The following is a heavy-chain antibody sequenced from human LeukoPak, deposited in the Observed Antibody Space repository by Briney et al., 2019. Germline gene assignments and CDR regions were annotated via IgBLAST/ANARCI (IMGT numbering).Heavy chain of an antibody. CDR3: ARGGWLQHIDY. Sequence: AASVKVSCKASGYTFTGYYMHWVRQAPGQGLEWMGWINPNSGGTNYAQTFQGRVTMTRDTSITTAYMELSRLRSDDTAVYYCARGGWLQHIDYWGQGPLVTVSS. V-gene: IGHV1-2*02. D-gene: IGHD5-24*01. CDR2: INPNSGGT. CDR1: GYTFTGYY. J-gene: IGHJ4*02.